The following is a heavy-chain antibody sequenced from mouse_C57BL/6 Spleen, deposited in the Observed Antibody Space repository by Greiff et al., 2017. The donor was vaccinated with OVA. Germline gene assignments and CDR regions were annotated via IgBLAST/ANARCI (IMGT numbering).Heavy chain of an antibody. CDR3: AREGCGSSAFAY. Sequence: QVQLQQPGAELVRPGSSVKLSCKASGYTFTSYWLHWVKQRPIQVLEWFGNIDPSDSETHYNQKFKDKDTLTADNSSSTAYMQLSSLTSEDSAVYYCAREGCGSSAFAYWGQGTLVTVSA. D-gene: IGHD1-1*01. V-gene: IGHV1-52*01. CDR1: GYTFTSYW. J-gene: IGHJ3*01. CDR2: IDPSDSET.